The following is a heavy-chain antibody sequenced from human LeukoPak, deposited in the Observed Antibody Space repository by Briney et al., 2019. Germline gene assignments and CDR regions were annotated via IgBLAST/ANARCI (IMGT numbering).Heavy chain of an antibody. D-gene: IGHD2-2*01. CDR3: ARERYCSSTSCPNWFDP. Sequence: GGSLRLSCVASGFTFSHYSMNWVRQAPGKGLEWVSSIRFTGSYIYYADSVKGRFTISRDDAKNLLSLQMISLRAEDTAVYYCARERYCSSTSCPNWFDPWGQGTLVTVSS. CDR2: IRFTGSYI. J-gene: IGHJ5*02. V-gene: IGHV3-21*04. CDR1: GFTFSHYS.